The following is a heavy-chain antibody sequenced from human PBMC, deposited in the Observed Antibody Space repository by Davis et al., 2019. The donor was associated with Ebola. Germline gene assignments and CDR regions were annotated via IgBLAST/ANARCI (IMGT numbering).Heavy chain of an antibody. CDR2: ISYDGSNK. CDR3: AKTSSQVAGTMSYYGMDV. J-gene: IGHJ6*02. D-gene: IGHD3-10*02. V-gene: IGHV3-30*18. CDR1: GFTFSTYG. Sequence: GGSLRLSCAASGFTFSTYGMHWVRQAPGKGLEWVAVISYDGSNKYSADSVKGRFTVSRDNPKNTLYLQMNSLRAEDTAVYYCAKTSSQVAGTMSYYGMDVRGQGTTVTVSS.